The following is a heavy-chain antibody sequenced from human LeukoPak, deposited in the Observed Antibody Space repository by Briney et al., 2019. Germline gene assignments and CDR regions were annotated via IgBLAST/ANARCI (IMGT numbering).Heavy chain of an antibody. J-gene: IGHJ4*02. CDR3: AREGSIAARRVRVVDY. CDR1: GFTFSSYW. CDR2: IKQDGSGK. Sequence: PGGSLRLSCAASGFTFSSYWMSWVRQAPGKGLEWVANIKQDGSGKYYVDSVKGRFTISRDNAKNTLYLQMNSLRAEDTAVYYCAREGSIAARRVRVVDYWGQGTLVTVSS. D-gene: IGHD6-6*01. V-gene: IGHV3-7*01.